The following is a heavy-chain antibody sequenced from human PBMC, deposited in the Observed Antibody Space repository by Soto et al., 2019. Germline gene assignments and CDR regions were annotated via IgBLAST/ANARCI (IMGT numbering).Heavy chain of an antibody. CDR1: GFSFSSFA. CDR2: ISTSGGQT. D-gene: IGHD4-17*01. J-gene: IGHJ4*02. CDR3: AKVQRLTVTTDFDY. Sequence: GGSLRLSCTASGFSFSSFAMSWVRQAPGKGLEWVSGISTSGGQTYHADPVEGRFTISRDNSRNMLYLQMNSLRAEDTAIYYCAKVQRLTVTTDFDYWGQGTLVTVSS. V-gene: IGHV3-23*01.